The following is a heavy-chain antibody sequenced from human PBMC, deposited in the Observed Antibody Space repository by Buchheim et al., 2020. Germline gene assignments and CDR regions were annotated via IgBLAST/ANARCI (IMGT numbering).Heavy chain of an antibody. CDR2: IYYSGST. D-gene: IGHD4-17*01. V-gene: IGHV4-39*01. Sequence: QPQLQESGPGLVKPSETLSLTCTVSGGSISSSSYYWDWIRQSPGEGLEWVGSIYYSGSTYYNPSLQSRVSISVATSKNPFSLKLSSVTAADTAVYYCARRRSDDYGDTYFDYWGQGTL. CDR1: GGSISSSSYY. J-gene: IGHJ4*02. CDR3: ARRRSDDYGDTYFDY.